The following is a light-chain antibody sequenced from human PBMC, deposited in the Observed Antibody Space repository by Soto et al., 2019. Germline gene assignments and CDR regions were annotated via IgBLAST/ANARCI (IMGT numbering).Light chain of an antibody. CDR3: QQYGSSPT. J-gene: IGKJ1*01. Sequence: EIVLTQSPGTLSLSPGERATLSCRASQSVSSSYLAWYQQKPGQAPRLLISGASSRATGIPDRFSGSGSGTDFTLTISRLVPKDFAVYYCQQYGSSPTFGQGTKVEIK. V-gene: IGKV3-20*01. CDR1: QSVSSSY. CDR2: GAS.